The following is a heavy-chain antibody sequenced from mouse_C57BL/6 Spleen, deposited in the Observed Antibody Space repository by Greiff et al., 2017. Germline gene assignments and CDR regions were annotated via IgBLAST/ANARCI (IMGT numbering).Heavy chain of an antibody. CDR2: IYPGDGDT. J-gene: IGHJ3*01. CDR3: ARDPDSSGSFAY. D-gene: IGHD3-2*02. V-gene: IGHV1-82*01. Sequence: VQLQQSGPELVKPGASVKISCKASGYAFSSSWMNWVKQRPGKGLEWIGRIYPGDGDTNYNGKFKGKATLTADKSSSTAYMQLSSLTSEDSAVYCCARDPDSSGSFAYWGQGTLVTVSA. CDR1: GYAFSSSW.